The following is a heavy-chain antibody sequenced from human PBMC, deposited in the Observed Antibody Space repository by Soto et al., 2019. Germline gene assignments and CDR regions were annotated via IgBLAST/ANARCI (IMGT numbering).Heavy chain of an antibody. D-gene: IGHD6-19*01. Sequence: EVRLVESGGGLVQPGGSLRLSCATSGFAFTNYSMTWVRQAPGKGLEWVSYVSKSNTAISYGDSVKGRFTISRDNAKNSLHLQMNKLRDEDTAVYYCARARRPGYSSGWFFDCWGQGILVTVSS. CDR3: ARARRPGYSSGWFFDC. J-gene: IGHJ4*02. CDR1: GFAFTNYS. V-gene: IGHV3-48*02. CDR2: VSKSNTAI.